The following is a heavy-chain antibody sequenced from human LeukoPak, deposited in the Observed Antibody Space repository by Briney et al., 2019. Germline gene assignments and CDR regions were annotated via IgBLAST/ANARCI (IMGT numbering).Heavy chain of an antibody. CDR2: IYYSGST. Sequence: SETLSLTCTVSGGSISSYYWSWIRQPPGKGLEWIGYIYYSGSTNYNLSLKSRVTISVDTSKNQFSLKLSSVTAADTAVYYCARLIGSYYYGSGSYYGPGMDVWGQGTTVTVSS. CDR1: GGSISSYY. D-gene: IGHD3-10*01. V-gene: IGHV4-59*01. CDR3: ARLIGSYYYGSGSYYGPGMDV. J-gene: IGHJ6*02.